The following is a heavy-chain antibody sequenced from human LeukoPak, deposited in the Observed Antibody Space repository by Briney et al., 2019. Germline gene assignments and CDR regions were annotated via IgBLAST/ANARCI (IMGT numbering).Heavy chain of an antibody. J-gene: IGHJ4*02. CDR2: ISWNSGSI. CDR3: AKDITPKGRYILTAFDY. CDR1: GFTFDDYA. D-gene: IGHD3-9*01. V-gene: IGHV3-9*01. Sequence: PGGSLRLSCAASGFTFDDYAMHWVRQAPGKGLEWVSGISWNSGSIGYADSVKGRLTISRDNAKNSLYLQMNSLRAEDTALYYCAKDITPKGRYILTAFDYWGQGTLVTVSS.